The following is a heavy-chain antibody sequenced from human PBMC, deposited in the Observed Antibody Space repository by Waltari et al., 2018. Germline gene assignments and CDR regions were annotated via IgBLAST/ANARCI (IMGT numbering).Heavy chain of an antibody. CDR3: ARISGGSRVLAAPFDY. D-gene: IGHD2-15*01. CDR2: INSDGSST. CDR1: VFTFSSYW. J-gene: IGHJ4*02. V-gene: IGHV3-74*01. Sequence: EVQLVESGGGLVQPGGSLSLSCAASVFTFSSYWMHWVRQAPGKGLVWVLRINSDGSSTRYADAVKGRFTISRDNAKNTLYMQMNRLRAEDTAVYYCARISGGSRVLAAPFDYWGQGTLVTVSS.